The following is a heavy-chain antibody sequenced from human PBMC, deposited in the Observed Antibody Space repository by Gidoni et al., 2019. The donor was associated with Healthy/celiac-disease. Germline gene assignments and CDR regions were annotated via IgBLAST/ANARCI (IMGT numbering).Heavy chain of an antibody. CDR2: IYTSGST. Sequence: QVQLQESGPGLVKPSQTLSLTCTASGGSISSGSYYWSWIRQPAGKGLEWIGRIYTSGSTNYNPSLKSRVTISVDTSKNQFSLKLSSVTAADTAVYYCARGTVVAFDIWGQGTMVTVSS. CDR1: GGSISSGSYY. D-gene: IGHD2-21*01. CDR3: ARGTVVAFDI. J-gene: IGHJ3*02. V-gene: IGHV4-61*02.